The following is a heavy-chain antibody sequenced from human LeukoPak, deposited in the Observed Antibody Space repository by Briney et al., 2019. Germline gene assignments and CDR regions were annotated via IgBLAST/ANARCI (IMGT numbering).Heavy chain of an antibody. V-gene: IGHV3-23*01. D-gene: IGHD5-18*01. CDR2: ISDTGRRT. Sequence: GGSLRLSCAASGFSFSDYAMSWVRQAAGKGLEWVSGISDTGRRTYYTDSVKGRFTISRDDSKKTVYLQMKTLTAEDTAIYFCARHDSFIPYWGQGTLVTVSS. CDR1: GFSFSDYA. CDR3: ARHDSFIPY. J-gene: IGHJ4*02.